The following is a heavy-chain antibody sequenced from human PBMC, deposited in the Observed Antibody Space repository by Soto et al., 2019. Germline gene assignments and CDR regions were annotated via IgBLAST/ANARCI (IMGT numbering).Heavy chain of an antibody. V-gene: IGHV4-30-2*03. CDR3: ARLVYDSSGYHPG. CDR1: GGSISSGGYS. CDR2: IYYSGST. D-gene: IGHD3-22*01. J-gene: IGHJ4*02. Sequence: SETLSLTCAVSGGSISSGGYSRSWIRQPPGKGLEWIGSIYYSGSTYYNPSLKSRVTISVDTSKNQFSLKLSSVTAADTAVYYCARLVYDSSGYHPGWGQGTLVTVSS.